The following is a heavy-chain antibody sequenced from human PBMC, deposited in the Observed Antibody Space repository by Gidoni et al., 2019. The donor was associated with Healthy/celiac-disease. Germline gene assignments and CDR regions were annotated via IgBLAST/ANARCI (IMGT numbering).Heavy chain of an antibody. CDR2: IYYSGGT. CDR1: GGSISSSSYY. Sequence: QLQLQESGPGLVKPSETLSLTCPVSGGSISSSSYYWGWIRPTPGKGLELIGGIYYSGGTYYNPSLKSRVTISVDTSKNQFSLKLSSVTAADTAVYYWASPYGSSKENGYYGMDVWGQGTTVTVSS. CDR3: ASPYGSSKENGYYGMDV. D-gene: IGHD6-6*01. V-gene: IGHV4-39*01. J-gene: IGHJ6*02.